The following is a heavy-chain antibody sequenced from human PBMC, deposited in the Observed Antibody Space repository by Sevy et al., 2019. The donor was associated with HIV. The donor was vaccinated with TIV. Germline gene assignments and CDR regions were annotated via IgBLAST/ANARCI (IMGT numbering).Heavy chain of an antibody. V-gene: IGHV3-66*01. Sequence: GGSLRLSCAASGFPVSSNYMSWVRQAPGKGLEWVSVIYSDGSTYHADSVKGRFTISRDNSKNTLYLQMNSLRVEDTAVYYCARKYDSSGYFDYWGQGTLVTVSS. CDR3: ARKYDSSGYFDY. J-gene: IGHJ4*02. D-gene: IGHD3-22*01. CDR2: IYSDGST. CDR1: GFPVSSNY.